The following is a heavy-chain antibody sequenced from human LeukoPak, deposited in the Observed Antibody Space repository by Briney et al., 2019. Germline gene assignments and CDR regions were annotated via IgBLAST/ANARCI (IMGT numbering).Heavy chain of an antibody. CDR3: ARGRYDFWGGYSPPFDY. CDR2: ISSSSSYI. J-gene: IGHJ4*02. CDR1: GFTFSSYS. Sequence: GGSLRLSCAASGFTFSSYSMNWVRQALGKGLEWVSSISSSSSYIYYADSVKGRFTISRDNAKNSLYLQMNSLRAEDTAVYYCARGRYDFWGGYSPPFDYWGQGTLVTVSS. D-gene: IGHD3-3*01. V-gene: IGHV3-21*01.